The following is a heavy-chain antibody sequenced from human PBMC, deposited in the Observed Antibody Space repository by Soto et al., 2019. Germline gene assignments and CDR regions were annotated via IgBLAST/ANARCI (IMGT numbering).Heavy chain of an antibody. J-gene: IGHJ4*02. CDR1: GYTFTVYY. CDR2: ISAYNGNT. Sequence: ASVNVSCKAAGYTFTVYYMHWGRQAPGQGLEWMGWISAYNGNTNYAQKLQGRVTMTTDTSTSTAYMELRSLRSDDTAVYYCAREKLYYYDSSGKGLDYWGQGTLVTVSS. D-gene: IGHD3-22*01. V-gene: IGHV1-18*04. CDR3: AREKLYYYDSSGKGLDY.